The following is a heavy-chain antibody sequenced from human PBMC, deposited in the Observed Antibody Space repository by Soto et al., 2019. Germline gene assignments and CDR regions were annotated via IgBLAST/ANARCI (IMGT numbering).Heavy chain of an antibody. Sequence: EVQLLESGGGLVQPGGSLRLSCAASGFTFSSYAMSWVRQAPGKGLEWVSGMSGNGGSAYYADSVKGRFTISRDNSKKTLYLQMNSLRAEDTALYYCAKGPIFGVENIYDYWGQGTLVTVSS. V-gene: IGHV3-23*01. J-gene: IGHJ4*02. CDR1: GFTFSSYA. CDR3: AKGPIFGVENIYDY. D-gene: IGHD3-3*01. CDR2: MSGNGGSA.